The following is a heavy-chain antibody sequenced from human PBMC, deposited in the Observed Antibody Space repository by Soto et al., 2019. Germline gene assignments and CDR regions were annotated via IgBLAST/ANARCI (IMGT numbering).Heavy chain of an antibody. CDR1: GDSSSSGNKY. CDR3: ARVPSPFDYYYAMDV. V-gene: IGHV4-30-4*01. J-gene: IGHJ6*02. Sequence: KTSETLSLTCTVSGDSSSSGNKYWGWIRQPPGKGLEWIGYIFSSGTTYYNPSLKSRLTMSLDASQNQLSLKLNSLTDADTAVYFCARVPSPFDYYYAMDVWGQGTTVTVSS. CDR2: IFSSGTT. D-gene: IGHD3-16*01.